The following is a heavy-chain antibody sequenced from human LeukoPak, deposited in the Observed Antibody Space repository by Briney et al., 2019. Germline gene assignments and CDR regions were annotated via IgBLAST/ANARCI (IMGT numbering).Heavy chain of an antibody. Sequence: ASVKVSCKASGYTFTGYYMHWVRQAPGQGLEWMGWINPNSGGTNYAQKFQGRVTMTRDTSISTAYMELSRLRSDDTAMYYCARGGPGIAAVGEYYYYYMDVWGKGTTVTVSS. D-gene: IGHD6-13*01. CDR1: GYTFTGYY. J-gene: IGHJ6*03. V-gene: IGHV1-2*02. CDR2: INPNSGGT. CDR3: ARGGPGIAAVGEYYYYYMDV.